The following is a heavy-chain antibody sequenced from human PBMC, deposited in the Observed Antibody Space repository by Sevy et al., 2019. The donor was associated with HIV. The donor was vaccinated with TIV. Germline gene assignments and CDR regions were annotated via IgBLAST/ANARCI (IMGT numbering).Heavy chain of an antibody. CDR3: ARGPLSIAAAGTASFHY. Sequence: SETLSLTCTVSGGSISSYYWSWIRQPPGKGLEWIGYIYYSGSTNYNPSLKSRVTTSVDTSKNQFSLKLSSVTAADTAVYYCARGPLSIAAAGTASFHYWGQGTLVTVSS. V-gene: IGHV4-59*01. D-gene: IGHD6-13*01. CDR1: GGSISSYY. J-gene: IGHJ4*02. CDR2: IYYSGST.